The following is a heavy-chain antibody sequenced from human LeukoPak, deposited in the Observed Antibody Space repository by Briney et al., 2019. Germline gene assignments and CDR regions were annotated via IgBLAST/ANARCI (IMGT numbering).Heavy chain of an antibody. J-gene: IGHJ6*03. CDR2: IYHSGST. CDR1: GGSISSGGYS. CDR3: AREGPNDYVDKLYYYYMDV. D-gene: IGHD4-17*01. Sequence: SETLSLTCAVSGGSISSGGYSWSWIRQPPGKGLEWIGYIYHSGSTYYNPSLKSRVTISVDRSKNQFSLKLSSVTAADTAVYYCAREGPNDYVDKLYYYYMDVWGKGTTVTVSS. V-gene: IGHV4-30-2*01.